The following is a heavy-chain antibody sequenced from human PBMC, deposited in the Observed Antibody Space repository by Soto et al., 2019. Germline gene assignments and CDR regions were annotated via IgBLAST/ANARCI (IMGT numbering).Heavy chain of an antibody. CDR2: ISAYNGNT. CDR1: GYTFTSYG. J-gene: IGHJ3*02. V-gene: IGHV1-18*01. Sequence: QVQLVQSGAEVKKPGASVKVSCKASGYTFTSYGISWVRQAPGQGLEWMGWISAYNGNTNYAQKLQGRVTMTTDTSTSTAYMELRSLRSDDTAVYYCARDLLRFLEWPLDAFDIWGQGTMVTVSS. CDR3: ARDLLRFLEWPLDAFDI. D-gene: IGHD3-3*01.